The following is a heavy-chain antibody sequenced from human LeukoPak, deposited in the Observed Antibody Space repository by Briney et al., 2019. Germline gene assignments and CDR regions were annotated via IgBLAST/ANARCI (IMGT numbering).Heavy chain of an antibody. Sequence: HSETLSLTCTVSGDPITSSYWSWIRLPPGKGLEWIGYIYYGGSTNYNPSLKSRVTISVDTSKNQFSLSLRSVTAAATAIYYCARDPRGQGYNFRISDAFDIWGQGTMVTVSS. CDR1: GDPITSSY. J-gene: IGHJ3*02. CDR2: IYYGGST. CDR3: ARDPRGQGYNFRISDAFDI. V-gene: IGHV4-59*01. D-gene: IGHD5-24*01.